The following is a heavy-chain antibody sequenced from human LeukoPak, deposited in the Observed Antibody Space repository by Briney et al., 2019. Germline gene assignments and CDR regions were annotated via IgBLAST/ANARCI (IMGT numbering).Heavy chain of an antibody. D-gene: IGHD2-15*01. CDR2: IYYSGSP. V-gene: IGHV4-39*01. J-gene: IGHJ6*02. CDR1: GASLTSSIYY. CDR3: ASGYCSGGRCSGLYYYYAMDV. Sequence: PSETLSLTCAVSGASLTSSIYYWGWIRQPPGKGLEWFGSIYYSGSPYYNPSRKSRVTISVDTSKNQFSLKLSSVTAADTAVYYCASGYCSGGRCSGLYYYYAMDVWGQGTTVTVSS.